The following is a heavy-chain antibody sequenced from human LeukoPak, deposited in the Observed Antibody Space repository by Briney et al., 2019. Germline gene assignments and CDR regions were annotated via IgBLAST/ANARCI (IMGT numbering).Heavy chain of an antibody. D-gene: IGHD1-26*01. CDR3: AKDGPSKSESYAGPSDY. J-gene: IGHJ4*02. V-gene: IGHV3-30*02. CDR2: IRYDGSKK. Sequence: GESLKISCAASGFTFRTYGMHWVRQAPGKGLEWVSFIRYDGSKKYYPDSVKGRFTISRDNSKNTVYLQMNSLRPEDTAIYYCAKDGPSKSESYAGPSDYWGQGTLVTVSS. CDR1: GFTFRTYG.